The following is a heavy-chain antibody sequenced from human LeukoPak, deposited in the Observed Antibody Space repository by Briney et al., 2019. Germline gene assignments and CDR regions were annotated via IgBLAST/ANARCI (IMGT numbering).Heavy chain of an antibody. CDR1: GGSISSYY. CDR2: IYYSGST. CDR3: ARGGYSYRSEFDY. D-gene: IGHD5-18*01. Sequence: SETLSLTCTVSGGSISSYYWSWIWQPPGKGLEWIGYIYYSGSTNYNPSLKSRVTISVDTSKNQFSLKLSSVTAADTAVYYCARGGYSYRSEFDYWGQGTLVTVSS. V-gene: IGHV4-59*08. J-gene: IGHJ4*02.